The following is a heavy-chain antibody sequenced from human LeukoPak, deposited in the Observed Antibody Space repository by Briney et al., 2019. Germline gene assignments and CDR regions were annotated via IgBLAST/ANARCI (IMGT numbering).Heavy chain of an antibody. D-gene: IGHD3-10*01. V-gene: IGHV3-30*18. CDR1: GFTFSSYG. J-gene: IGHJ4*02. CDR2: ISYDGSNK. CDR3: AKDGGDYGSGFDY. Sequence: GGSLRLSCAASGFTFSSYGMLWVRQAPGKGLEWVAVISYDGSNKYYADSVKGRFTISRDNSKNTLYLQMNSLRAEDTAVYYCAKDGGDYGSGFDYWGQGTLVTVSS.